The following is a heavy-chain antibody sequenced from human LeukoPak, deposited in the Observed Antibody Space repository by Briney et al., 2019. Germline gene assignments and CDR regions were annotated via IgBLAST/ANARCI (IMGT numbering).Heavy chain of an antibody. J-gene: IGHJ4*02. CDR3: ARAKSGYYGGDCHNFDY. D-gene: IGHD2-21*02. CDR2: ISSSGSTI. CDR1: GFTFSSYE. Sequence: GGSLRLSCAASGFTFSSYEMNWVRQAPGKGLEWVSYISSSGSTIYYADSVKGRFTISRDNAKNSMYLQMNSLRAEDTAVYYCARAKSGYYGGDCHNFDYWGQGTLVTVSS. V-gene: IGHV3-48*03.